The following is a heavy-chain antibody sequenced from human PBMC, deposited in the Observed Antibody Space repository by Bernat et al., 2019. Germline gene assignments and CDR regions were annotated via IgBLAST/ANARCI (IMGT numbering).Heavy chain of an antibody. V-gene: IGHV3-33*01. CDR3: ARDLAARPTTYFDY. Sequence: QVQLVESGGGVVQPGRSLRLSCAASGFTFSSYGMHWVRQAPGKGLEWVAVIWYDGSNKYYADSVKGRFTISRDNSKNTLYLQMNSLRAEDTAVYYCARDLAARPTTYFDYGGQGTLVTVSS. CDR1: GFTFSSYG. CDR2: IWYDGSNK. D-gene: IGHD6-6*01. J-gene: IGHJ4*02.